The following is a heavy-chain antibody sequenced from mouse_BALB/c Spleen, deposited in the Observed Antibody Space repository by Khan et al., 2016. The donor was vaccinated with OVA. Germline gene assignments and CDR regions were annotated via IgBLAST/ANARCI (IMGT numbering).Heavy chain of an antibody. V-gene: IGHV2-6-1*01. Sequence: QLQESGPGLVAPSQSLSITCTISGFSLTNYGVHWIRQPPGKGLEWLVVIWSDGSATYNSALKSRLNISKDNSKNQVFLKMNSLQTDDTAMYYCARQPYYHYYIMDYWGQGTSVTVSS. D-gene: IGHD2-10*01. J-gene: IGHJ4*01. CDR2: IWSDGSA. CDR3: ARQPYYHYYIMDY. CDR1: GFSLTNYG.